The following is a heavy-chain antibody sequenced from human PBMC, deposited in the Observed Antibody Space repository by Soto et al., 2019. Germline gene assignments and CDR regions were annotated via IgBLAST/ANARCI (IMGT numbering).Heavy chain of an antibody. CDR1: GGSFSVHF. D-gene: IGHD2-2*01. J-gene: IGHJ5*02. CDR2: INHSGST. V-gene: IGHV4-34*01. Sequence: SETLSLTCAVYGGSFSVHFWSWIRQPPGKGLEWIGEINHSGSTNFNASLKSRVTISVDTSKNQFSLKVNSLTAADTAVYYCARGSAMIVEAQSDARDKCCFDPWGQGTVVTVSS. CDR3: ARGSAMIVEAQSDARDKCCFDP.